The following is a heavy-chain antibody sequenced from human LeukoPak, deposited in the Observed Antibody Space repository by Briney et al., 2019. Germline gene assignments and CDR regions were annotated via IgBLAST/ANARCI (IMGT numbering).Heavy chain of an antibody. CDR3: ARLGRGYSYGFYY. V-gene: IGHV4-34*01. CDR2: INHSGGTNYN. D-gene: IGHD5-18*01. J-gene: IGHJ4*02. Sequence: PSETLSLTCAVYGGSFSGYYWSWIRQPPGKGLEWIGEINHSGGTNYNNYNPSLKSRVTISLDTSKKQFSLKLSSVTAADTAVYYCARLGRGYSYGFYYRGQGTLVTVSS. CDR1: GGSFSGYY.